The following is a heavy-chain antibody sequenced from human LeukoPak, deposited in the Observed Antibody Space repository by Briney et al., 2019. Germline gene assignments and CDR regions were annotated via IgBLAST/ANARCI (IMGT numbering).Heavy chain of an antibody. Sequence: PGGSLRLSCAASGFTFSSYWMHWVRQAPGKGLVWVSRINSDGSSTSYADSVEGRFTISRDNAKNTLYLQMNSLRAEDTAVYYCARRSSGPLYYYYYYMDVWGKGTTVTVSS. CDR1: GFTFSSYW. J-gene: IGHJ6*03. D-gene: IGHD3-22*01. CDR3: ARRSSGPLYYYYYYMDV. CDR2: INSDGSST. V-gene: IGHV3-74*01.